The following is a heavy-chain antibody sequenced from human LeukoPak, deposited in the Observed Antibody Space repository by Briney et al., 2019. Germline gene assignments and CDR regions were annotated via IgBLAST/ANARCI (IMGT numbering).Heavy chain of an antibody. J-gene: IGHJ3*02. Sequence: GGSLRLSCAASGFTFSQNWLHWVRQAPGKGLVWVSRISPDDKSTSYADSVKGRFTISRDDAKKTLYLQMNSLRAEDTAVYYCLTILETTIDAFDIWGQGTMVTVAS. V-gene: IGHV3-74*01. D-gene: IGHD1-26*01. CDR3: LTILETTIDAFDI. CDR1: GFTFSQNW. CDR2: ISPDDKST.